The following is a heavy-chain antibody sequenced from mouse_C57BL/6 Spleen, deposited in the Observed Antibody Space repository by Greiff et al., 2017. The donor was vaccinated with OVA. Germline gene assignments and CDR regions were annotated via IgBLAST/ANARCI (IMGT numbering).Heavy chain of an antibody. CDR3: ASSPYDYDKRYCDV. CDR2: ISDGGSYT. V-gene: IGHV5-4*01. J-gene: IGHJ1*03. CDR1: GFTFSSYA. Sequence: EVQVVESGGGLVKPGGSLKLSCAASGFTFSSYAMSWVRQTPEKRLEWVATISDGGSYTYYPDNVKGRFTISRDNAKNNLYLQISHLKSEDTAMYYCASSPYDYDKRYCDVWGTGTTVTVSS. D-gene: IGHD2-4*01.